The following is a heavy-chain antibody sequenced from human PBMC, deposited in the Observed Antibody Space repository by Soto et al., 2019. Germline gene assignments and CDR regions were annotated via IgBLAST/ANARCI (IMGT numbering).Heavy chain of an antibody. CDR3: ARGAPGAHYFDY. CDR1: GFTFSSYS. D-gene: IGHD3-10*01. CDR2: IWYDGSNK. J-gene: IGHJ4*02. Sequence: QVQLVESGGGVVQPGRSLRLSCAASGFTFSSYSMHWVRQAPGKGLEWVAVIWYDGSNKYYADSVKGRFTISRDNSKNTLYLQMNSLRAEDTAVYYCARGAPGAHYFDYWGQGTLVTVSS. V-gene: IGHV3-33*01.